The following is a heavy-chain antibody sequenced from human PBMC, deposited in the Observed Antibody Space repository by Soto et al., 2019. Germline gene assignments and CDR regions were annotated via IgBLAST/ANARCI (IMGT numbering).Heavy chain of an antibody. CDR2: INHSGST. V-gene: IGHV4-34*01. CDR3: ARAQTLRSGSYLMFVEYFDY. Sequence: NTLSLPRGDDCGRFSGCHWSWIRQPPGKGLGWIWEINHSGSTNYNPSRKSRVTISVDTSKNQFSLKLSSVTAAETAVYYCARAQTLRSGSYLMFVEYFDYWGQGTLVTVSS. J-gene: IGHJ4*02. D-gene: IGHD1-26*01. CDR1: CGRFSGCH.